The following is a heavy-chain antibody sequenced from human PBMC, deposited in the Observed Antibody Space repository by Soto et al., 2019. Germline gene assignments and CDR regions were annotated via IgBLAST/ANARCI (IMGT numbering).Heavy chain of an antibody. CDR2: IYYSGST. D-gene: IGHD3-22*01. V-gene: IGHV4-31*03. J-gene: IGHJ3*02. CDR3: ARDTYYYDSSGPPVDAFDI. CDR1: GGSISSGAYY. Sequence: PSETLCLTCTVSGGSISSGAYYWSWIRQHPGKGLEWIGYIYYSGSTNYNPSLKSRVIISVDTSKNQFSLRLSSVTAADTAVYYCARDTYYYDSSGPPVDAFDIWGQGTMVT.